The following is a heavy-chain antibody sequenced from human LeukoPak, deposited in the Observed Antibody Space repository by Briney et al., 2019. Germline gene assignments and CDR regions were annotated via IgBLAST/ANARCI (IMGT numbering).Heavy chain of an antibody. CDR3: AKQPVPYGDQYYFDY. CDR2: IIGSGGST. V-gene: IGHV3-23*01. J-gene: IGHJ4*02. D-gene: IGHD4-17*01. Sequence: GGSLRLSCAASGFTFSIHAMSWVRRAPGRGLGWVSAIIGSGGSTFYADSGEGRFTISRDTSKNTQHLQMNSLRAEDTAVYYCAKQPVPYGDQYYFDYWGQGTLDTVSS. CDR1: GFTFSIHA.